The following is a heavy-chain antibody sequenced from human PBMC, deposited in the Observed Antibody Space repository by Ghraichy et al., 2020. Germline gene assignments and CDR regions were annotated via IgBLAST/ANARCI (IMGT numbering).Heavy chain of an antibody. Sequence: LSLTCAASGFTFSRNSMNWVRQAPGKGLEWVSYISSSSNTIYYADAVKGRFTISRDNAKNSLYLQMNSLRDEDTAVYYCASECSGGSCSLYGMDVWGQGTTVTVSS. CDR2: ISSSSNTI. J-gene: IGHJ6*02. V-gene: IGHV3-48*02. CDR1: GFTFSRNS. CDR3: ASECSGGSCSLYGMDV. D-gene: IGHD2-15*01.